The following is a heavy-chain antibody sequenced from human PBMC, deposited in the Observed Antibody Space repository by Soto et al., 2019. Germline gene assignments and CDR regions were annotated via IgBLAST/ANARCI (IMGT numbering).Heavy chain of an antibody. J-gene: IGHJ1*01. CDR2: TSYDGSNN. D-gene: IGHD2-21*01. CDR1: GFTFRSYV. V-gene: IGHV3-33*05. Sequence: QVQLVESGGGVVQPGTSLRLSCVGSGFTFRSYVIHWVRQAPGKGLEWVALTSYDGSNNDYGDSVKGRFTISRDNSRNPVALQMDSLRREDTAFYYCARWGTTWGLDVWGQGTLVSVSA. CDR3: ARWGTTWGLDV.